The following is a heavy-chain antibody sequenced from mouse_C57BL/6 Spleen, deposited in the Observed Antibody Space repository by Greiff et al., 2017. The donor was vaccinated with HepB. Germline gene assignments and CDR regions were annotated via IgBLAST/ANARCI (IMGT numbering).Heavy chain of an antibody. CDR2: IYPSDSET. CDR3: ARRGVVSYFDV. D-gene: IGHD1-1*01. V-gene: IGHV1-61*01. Sequence: VQLQQSGAELVRPGSSVKLSCKASGYTFTSYWMDWVKQRPGRGLEWIGTIYPSDSETHYNQKFKDKATLTVDKSSSTAYMPLSSLTSEDSAVYDRARRGVVSYFDVWGTGTTVTVSS. CDR1: GYTFTSYW. J-gene: IGHJ1*03.